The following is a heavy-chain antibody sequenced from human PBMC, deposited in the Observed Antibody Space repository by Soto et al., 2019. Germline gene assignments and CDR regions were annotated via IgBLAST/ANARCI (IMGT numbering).Heavy chain of an antibody. V-gene: IGHV1-3*01. Sequence: QVQLVQSGAEVKKPGASVKVSCKASGYAFTTYSVHWVRQAPGQRLEWMGWINAGDGNTKSSQKFQGRVTITRDTSASTAYMELSSLRSEDTAVYYCARGGQYSSVSYWGQGTLVTVSS. CDR2: INAGDGNT. J-gene: IGHJ4*02. D-gene: IGHD6-19*01. CDR3: ARGGQYSSVSY. CDR1: GYAFTTYS.